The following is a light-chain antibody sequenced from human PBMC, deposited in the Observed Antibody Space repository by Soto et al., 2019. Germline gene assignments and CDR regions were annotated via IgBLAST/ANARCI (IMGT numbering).Light chain of an antibody. Sequence: QSVLTQPPSASGSPGQSVTISCTGTSSDVGGYNYVSWYQQHPGKAPKLMIYEVSKRPSGVPDRFSGSKSDNTASLTVSGLQAEDEADYYCSSYAGSNNEIFGGGTKLTVL. J-gene: IGLJ2*01. CDR2: EVS. CDR1: SSDVGGYNY. CDR3: SSYAGSNNEI. V-gene: IGLV2-8*01.